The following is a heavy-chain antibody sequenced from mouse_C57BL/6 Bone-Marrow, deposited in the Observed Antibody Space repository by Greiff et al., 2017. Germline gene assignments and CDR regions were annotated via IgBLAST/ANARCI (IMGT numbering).Heavy chain of an antibody. CDR1: GFTFSSYA. Sequence: EVQGVESGEGLVKPGGSLKLSCAASGFTFSSYAMSWVRQTPEKRLEWVAYISSGGDYIYYADTVKGRFTISRDNARNTLYLQMSSLKSEDTAMYYCTRDGGYGLYYAMDYWGQGTSVTVSS. V-gene: IGHV5-9-1*02. D-gene: IGHD3-1*01. J-gene: IGHJ4*01. CDR2: ISSGGDYI. CDR3: TRDGGYGLYYAMDY.